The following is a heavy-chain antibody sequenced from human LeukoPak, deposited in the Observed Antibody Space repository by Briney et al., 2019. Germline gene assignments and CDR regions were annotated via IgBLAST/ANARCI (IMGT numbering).Heavy chain of an antibody. Sequence: GGSLRLSCAASGFTFSRYAMHWVRQAPGKGLEWVAVISYDGSNKYYADSVKGRFTISRDNSKNTLYLQMNSLRAEDTAVYYCARDGWPGDYYYGMDVWGQGTTVTVSS. V-gene: IGHV3-30-3*01. CDR2: ISYDGSNK. CDR1: GFTFSRYA. D-gene: IGHD1-14*01. CDR3: ARDGWPGDYYYGMDV. J-gene: IGHJ6*02.